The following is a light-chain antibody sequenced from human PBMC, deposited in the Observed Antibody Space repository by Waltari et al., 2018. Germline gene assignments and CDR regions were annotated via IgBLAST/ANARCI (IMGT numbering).Light chain of an antibody. Sequence: SPGTLSLSPGDRATLSCRASQSVFSAYLAWYQQKPGQAPRLLIYGASRRATGIPARFSGSGSGTDFTLTISSLEPEDFAVYYCQHRDHWPPDATFGPGTKVDI. J-gene: IGKJ3*01. V-gene: IGKV3D-20*02. CDR2: GAS. CDR3: QHRDHWPPDAT. CDR1: QSVFSAY.